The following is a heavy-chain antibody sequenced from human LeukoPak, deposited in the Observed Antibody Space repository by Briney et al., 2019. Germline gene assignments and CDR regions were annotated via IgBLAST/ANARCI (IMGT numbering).Heavy chain of an antibody. V-gene: IGHV4-59*01. CDR3: ARQTGSGLFILP. CDR1: GGSISSYY. J-gene: IGHJ4*02. Sequence: PSETLSLTCTVSGGSISSYYWSWIRQPPGKGLEWIGYIYYSGSTNYNPSLKCRVTISVDTSKNQFSLKLSSVTAADTAVYYCARQTGSGLFILPGGQGTLVTVSS. D-gene: IGHD3/OR15-3a*01. CDR2: IYYSGST.